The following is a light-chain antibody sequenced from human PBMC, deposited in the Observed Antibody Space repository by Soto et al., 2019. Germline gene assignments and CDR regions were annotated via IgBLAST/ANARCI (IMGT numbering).Light chain of an antibody. V-gene: IGKV1-27*01. CDR3: QMYTSAPPRFT. Sequence: DIQMTQSPSSLSASVGDRVTITCRASQGISQYLAWYQQKPGKVPRLLIYGASTLQSGVPSRFSSSGSETDFALTISSLQPEDVATYYCQMYTSAPPRFTFGGGTKVEIK. CDR2: GAS. CDR1: QGISQY. J-gene: IGKJ4*01.